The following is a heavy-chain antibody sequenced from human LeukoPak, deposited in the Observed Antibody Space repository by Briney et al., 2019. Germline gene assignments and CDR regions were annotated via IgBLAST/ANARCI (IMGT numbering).Heavy chain of an antibody. Sequence: GGSLRLSCAASGFTFRRYDMSWVRQAPGQGLEWCSAISGSGGSTYYAASVKGRFTISRDNSKNTLYLQMNSLRAEDTAVYYCTKSIVGTTYFFDYWGQGTLVTVSS. CDR2: ISGSGGST. V-gene: IGHV3-23*01. CDR1: GFTFRRYD. J-gene: IGHJ4*02. CDR3: TKSIVGTTYFFDY. D-gene: IGHD1-26*01.